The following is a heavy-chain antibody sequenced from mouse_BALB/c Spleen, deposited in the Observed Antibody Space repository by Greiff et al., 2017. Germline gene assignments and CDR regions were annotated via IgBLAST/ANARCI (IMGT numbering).Heavy chain of an antibody. CDR2: ISSGSSTI. J-gene: IGHJ3*01. CDR3: ARSHGNYGGFAY. V-gene: IGHV5-17*02. Sequence: EVQRVESGGGLVQPGGSRKLSCAASGFTFSSFGMHWVRQAPEKGLEWVAYISSGSSTIYYADTVKGRFTISRDNPKNTLFLQMTSLRSEDTAMYYCARSHGNYGGFAYWGQGTLVTVSA. D-gene: IGHD2-1*01. CDR1: GFTFSSFG.